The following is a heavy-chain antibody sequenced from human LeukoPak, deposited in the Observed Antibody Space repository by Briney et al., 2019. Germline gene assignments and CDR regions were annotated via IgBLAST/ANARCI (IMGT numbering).Heavy chain of an antibody. CDR2: INWNGGST. CDR3: VRDGSSWGNFDY. CDR1: GFTFDDYG. J-gene: IGHJ4*02. D-gene: IGHD7-27*01. Sequence: GGSLRLSCAASGFTFDDYGMSWVRQAPGKGLEWVSGINWNGGSTGYADSVKGRFTISRDNAENSLYLQMNSLRTEDTAVYYCVRDGSSWGNFDYWGQGTLVSVSS. V-gene: IGHV3-20*04.